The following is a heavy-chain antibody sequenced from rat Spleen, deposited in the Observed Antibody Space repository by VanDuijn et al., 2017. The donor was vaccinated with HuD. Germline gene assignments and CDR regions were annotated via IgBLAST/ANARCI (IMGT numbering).Heavy chain of an antibody. D-gene: IGHD2-5*01. V-gene: IGHV5S13*01. J-gene: IGHJ2*01. Sequence: EVQLVESGGGLVQTGRSLKLSCAASGFTYSKYVMAWVRQAPTRGLEWVASISIGGGNTYYRDSVMGRFTISRDNAKNTLYLQMNSPRSEDTATYYCTRGGYFRYWGQGVMVTVSS. CDR3: TRGGYFRY. CDR1: GFTYSKYV. CDR2: ISIGGGNT.